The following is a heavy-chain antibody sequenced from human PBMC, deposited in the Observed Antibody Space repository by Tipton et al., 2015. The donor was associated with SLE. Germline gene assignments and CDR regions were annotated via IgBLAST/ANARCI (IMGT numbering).Heavy chain of an antibody. CDR3: AREQKGFDS. CDR1: GGSISSYY. J-gene: IGHJ4*02. V-gene: IGHV4-59*01. Sequence: TLSLTCTVSGGSISSYYWSWIRQPPGKGLEWIGYLHYSGSTNYNPSLKSRVSISVDTSKNQFSLKMSSVTAADTAVYYCAREQKGFDSWGQGTLVTVSS. CDR2: LHYSGST.